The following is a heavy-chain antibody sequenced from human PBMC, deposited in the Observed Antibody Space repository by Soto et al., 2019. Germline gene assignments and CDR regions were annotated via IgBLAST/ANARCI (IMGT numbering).Heavy chain of an antibody. V-gene: IGHV4-39*02. D-gene: IGHD3-9*01. J-gene: IGHJ5*02. CDR1: GGSISSSSYY. Sequence: SETLSLTCTVSGGSISSSSYYWGWIRQPPGKGLEWIGSIYYSGSTYYNPSLKSRVTISVDNAKNSVYLQMNSLRGEDTALYYCTRDLNHATGPCGQGTQVTVAS. CDR3: TRDLNHATGP. CDR2: IYYSGST.